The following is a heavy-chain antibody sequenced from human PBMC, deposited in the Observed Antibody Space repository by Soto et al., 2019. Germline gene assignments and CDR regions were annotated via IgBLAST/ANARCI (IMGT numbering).Heavy chain of an antibody. V-gene: IGHV3-13*04. D-gene: IGHD4-17*01. J-gene: IGHJ6*02. Sequence: GGSLRLSCAASGFTFSSYDMHWVRQATGKGLEWVSAIGTAGDTYYPGSVKGRFTISRENAKNSLYHQMNSLRAGDTAVYYCARANYGDPLYYYYGMDVWGQGTTVTVSS. CDR1: GFTFSSYD. CDR2: IGTAGDT. CDR3: ARANYGDPLYYYYGMDV.